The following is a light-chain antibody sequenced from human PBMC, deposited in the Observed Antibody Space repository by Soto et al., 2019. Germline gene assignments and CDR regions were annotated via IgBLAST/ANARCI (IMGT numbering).Light chain of an antibody. J-gene: IGLJ1*01. CDR1: NIGSKS. CDR2: DDS. CDR3: QVWDSSSDPYV. Sequence: LTQPPSVSVAPGQTARITCGGNNIGSKSVHWYQQKPGQAPVLVVYDDSDRPSGIPERFSGSNSGNTATLTISGVEAGDEADFYCQVWDSSSDPYVFGTGTKLTVL. V-gene: IGLV3-21*02.